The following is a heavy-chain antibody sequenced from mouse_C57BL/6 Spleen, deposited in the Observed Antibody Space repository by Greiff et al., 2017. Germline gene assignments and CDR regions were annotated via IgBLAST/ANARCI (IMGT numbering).Heavy chain of an antibody. D-gene: IGHD1-1*01. Sequence: QVQLQQPGAELVRPGSSVKLSCKASGYTFTSYWMHWVKQRPIQGLEWIGNIDPSDSETHSNQTFTGKATLTVEKSSSTAYMQLRSLTSEDSAVYYCARRGYGSSSGFAYWGQGTLVTVSA. CDR3: ARRGYGSSSGFAY. J-gene: IGHJ3*01. V-gene: IGHV1-52*01. CDR1: GYTFTSYW. CDR2: IDPSDSET.